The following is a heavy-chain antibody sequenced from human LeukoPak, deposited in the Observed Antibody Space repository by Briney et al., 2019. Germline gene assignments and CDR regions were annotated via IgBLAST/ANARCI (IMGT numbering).Heavy chain of an antibody. CDR1: GGSISSYY. V-gene: IGHV4-59*08. D-gene: IGHD1-26*01. CDR2: IYYSGST. CDR3: ARVAGSGSYYRILYYFDY. J-gene: IGHJ4*02. Sequence: SETLSLTCTVSGGSISSYYWSWIWQPPGKGLEWIGYIYYSGSTNYNPSLKSRVTISVDTSKNQFSLKLSSVTAADTAVYYCARVAGSGSYYRILYYFDYWGQGTLVTVSS.